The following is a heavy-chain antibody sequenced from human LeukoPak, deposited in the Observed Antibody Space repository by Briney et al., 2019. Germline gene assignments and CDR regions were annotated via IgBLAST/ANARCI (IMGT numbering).Heavy chain of an antibody. D-gene: IGHD4/OR15-4a*01. Sequence: PGGSLRLSCVTSGFTFSTSWMNWVRQAPGKGLEWVSSISSSSSYIYYADSVKGRFTISRDNSKNTLYLQMNSLRAEDTAVYYCARRAGAYSHPYDYWGQGTLVTVSS. V-gene: IGHV3-21*04. J-gene: IGHJ4*02. CDR1: GFTFSTSW. CDR3: ARRAGAYSHPYDY. CDR2: ISSSSSYI.